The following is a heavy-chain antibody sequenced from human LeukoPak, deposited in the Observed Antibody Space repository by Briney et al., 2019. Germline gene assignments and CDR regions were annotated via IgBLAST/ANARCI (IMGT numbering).Heavy chain of an antibody. Sequence: SETLSLTCTVSGGSISSSSYYWGWIRQPPGKGLEWIGSIYYSGSTYYNPSLKSRVTISVDTSKNQFSLKLSSVTAADTAVYYCARVVVTFDYWGQGTLVTVSS. CDR3: ARVVVTFDY. CDR1: GGSISSSSYY. V-gene: IGHV4-39*07. CDR2: IYYSGST. D-gene: IGHD4-23*01. J-gene: IGHJ4*02.